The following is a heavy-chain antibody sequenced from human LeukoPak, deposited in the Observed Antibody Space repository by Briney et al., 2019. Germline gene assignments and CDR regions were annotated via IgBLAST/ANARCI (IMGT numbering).Heavy chain of an antibody. CDR1: GFTFSSYA. Sequence: GGSLRLSCAASGFTFSSYAMSWVRQAPGKGLEWVSAISGSGGSTYYADSVKGRFTISRDNSKNTLYLQMNSLRAEDTAVYYCARGRLWSGYYIPYFDYWGQGTLVTVSS. J-gene: IGHJ4*02. V-gene: IGHV3-23*01. CDR2: ISGSGGST. CDR3: ARGRLWSGYYIPYFDY. D-gene: IGHD3-3*01.